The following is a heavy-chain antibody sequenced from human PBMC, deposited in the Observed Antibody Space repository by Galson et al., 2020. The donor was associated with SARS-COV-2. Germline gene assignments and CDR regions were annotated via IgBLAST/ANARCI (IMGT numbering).Heavy chain of an antibody. V-gene: IGHV1-8*01. Sequence: ASVTVSCKASGYTFTSYDINWVRQATGQGLEWMGWMNPNRGNTDYAQKFQGRVTMTRNTSISTAYMELSSLRSEDTAVYYCARAVRGTMIVVVITYYYYYMDVWGKGTTVTVSS. CDR1: GYTFTSYD. CDR2: MNPNRGNT. CDR3: ARAVRGTMIVVVITYYYYYMDV. J-gene: IGHJ6*03. D-gene: IGHD3-22*01.